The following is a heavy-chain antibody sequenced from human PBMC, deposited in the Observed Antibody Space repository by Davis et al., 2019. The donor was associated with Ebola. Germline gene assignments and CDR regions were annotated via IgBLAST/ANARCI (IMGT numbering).Heavy chain of an antibody. D-gene: IGHD4-11*01. CDR1: GFTFGDYA. V-gene: IGHV3-66*01. J-gene: IGHJ6*02. Sequence: GESLKISCTASGFTFGDYATSWVRQAPGKGLEWVSVIYSGGSTYYADSVKGRFTISRDNSKNTLYLQMNSLRAEDTAVYYCTRVPSTVTYYYYGMDVWGQGTTVTVSS. CDR3: TRVPSTVTYYYYGMDV. CDR2: IYSGGST.